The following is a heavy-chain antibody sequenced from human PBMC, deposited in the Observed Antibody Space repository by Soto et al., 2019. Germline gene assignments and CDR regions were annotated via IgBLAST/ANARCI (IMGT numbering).Heavy chain of an antibody. CDR2: THYTGKT. D-gene: IGHD1-1*01. J-gene: IGHJ4*02. CDR3: AKWNNDLKAFDS. V-gene: IGHV4-59*02. Sequence: QVQLQESGPGLVKPSETLSLTCSVSGASVTAYYWNWIRQPPGKGLEWIGYTHYTGKTKCKPSLRDRLTTSVDTSRNQFSLKLTSVTAADTAVYFCAKWNNDLKAFDSWGQGTLVTVSS. CDR1: GASVTAYY.